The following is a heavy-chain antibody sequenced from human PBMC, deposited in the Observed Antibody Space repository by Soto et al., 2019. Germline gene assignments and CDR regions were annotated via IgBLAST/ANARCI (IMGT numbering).Heavy chain of an antibody. D-gene: IGHD1-1*01. CDR3: ARDIGVGGTSGIPDY. CDR2: ISDYGTRK. CDR1: GFTFTSHA. V-gene: IGHV3-30-3*01. J-gene: IGHJ4*02. Sequence: QVHLVESGGDVVQPGRSLRLSCAASGFTFTSHAMHWVRQTPGEALEWVAIISDYGTRKFYADSVQGRFSISRDNARNTLYLQMNSLTIEDTGIFYCARDIGVGGTSGIPDYWGQGTLVTVSS.